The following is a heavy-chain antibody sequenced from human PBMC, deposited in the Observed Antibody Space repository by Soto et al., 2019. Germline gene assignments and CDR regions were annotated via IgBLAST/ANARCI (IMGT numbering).Heavy chain of an antibody. J-gene: IGHJ4*02. D-gene: IGHD2-21*02. CDR2: INQGGTEK. Sequence: VQLVESGGGLVQPGGSLRLSCAASRFTYSNYWMNWVRQAPGKGLEWVANINQGGTEKYYVDSVKGRFTISRDNAKNSLYLLMNRLRAEDTAVYYCARDRGLSHCWEGFDYWGQGALVTVSS. V-gene: IGHV3-7*04. CDR3: ARDRGLSHCWEGFDY. CDR1: RFTYSNYW.